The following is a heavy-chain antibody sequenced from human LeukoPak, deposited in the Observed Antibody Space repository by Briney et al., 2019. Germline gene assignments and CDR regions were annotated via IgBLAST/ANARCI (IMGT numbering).Heavy chain of an antibody. J-gene: IGHJ5*02. Sequence: SETLSLTCTVSGGSISSSSYYWGWIRQPPGKGLEWIGSIYYSGSTYYNPSLKSRVTISVDTSKNQFSLKLSSVTAADTAVYYCARDRFGSDWFDPWGQGTLVTVSS. CDR1: GGSISSSSYY. V-gene: IGHV4-39*07. CDR2: IYYSGST. D-gene: IGHD3-16*01. CDR3: ARDRFGSDWFDP.